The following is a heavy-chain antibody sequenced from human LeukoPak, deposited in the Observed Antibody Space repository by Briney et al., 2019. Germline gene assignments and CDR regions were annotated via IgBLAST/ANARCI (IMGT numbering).Heavy chain of an antibody. CDR1: GFTFTKYW. CDR2: IKQDGSDK. Sequence: GGSLRLSCAASGFTFTKYWMTWVRQAPGKGLEWVGNIKQDGSDKNYMDSVKGRFTISRDNTKNSVYLQMSSLRAEDTAVYYCASGRSDSSGYYFSGTYWGQGTLVTVSS. CDR3: ASGRSDSSGYYFSGTY. V-gene: IGHV3-7*01. J-gene: IGHJ4*02. D-gene: IGHD3-22*01.